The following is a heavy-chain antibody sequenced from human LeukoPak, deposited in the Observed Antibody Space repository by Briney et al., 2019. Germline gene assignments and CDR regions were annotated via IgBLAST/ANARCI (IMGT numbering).Heavy chain of an antibody. CDR1: GGTFSSYA. V-gene: IGHV1-69*04. J-gene: IGHJ4*02. CDR3: ARDQRRVATSFDY. CDR2: IIPILGIA. D-gene: IGHD5-12*01. Sequence: ASVKVSCKASGGTFSSYAISWVRQAPGQGLEWMGRIIPILGIANYAQKLQGRVTMTTDTSTSTAYMELRSLRSDDTAVYYCARDQRRVATSFDYWGQGTLVTVSS.